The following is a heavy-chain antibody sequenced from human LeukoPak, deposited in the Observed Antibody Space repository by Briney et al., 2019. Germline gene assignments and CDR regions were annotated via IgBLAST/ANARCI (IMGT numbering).Heavy chain of an antibody. Sequence: KASETLSLTCTVSGGSISSYYWSWIRQPPGKGLEWIGYIYYSGSTNYNPSLKSRVTISVDTSKNQFSLKLSSVTAADTAVYYCARNPESGPRAFDYWGQGTLVTVSS. V-gene: IGHV4-59*01. D-gene: IGHD3-3*01. J-gene: IGHJ4*02. CDR2: IYYSGST. CDR1: GGSISSYY. CDR3: ARNPESGPRAFDY.